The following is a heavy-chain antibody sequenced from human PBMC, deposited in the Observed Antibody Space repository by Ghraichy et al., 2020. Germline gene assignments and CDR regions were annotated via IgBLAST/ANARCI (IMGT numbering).Heavy chain of an antibody. D-gene: IGHD3-22*01. V-gene: IGHV1-3*01. CDR3: ARWMGDSSGYWYYFDY. CDR2: INAGSANT. CDR1: GYSFTRNA. J-gene: IGHJ4*02. Sequence: ASVKVSCKTSGYSFTRNAIQWVRQAPGQRLEWMGWINAGSANTKYSEKFQGRVTITRDTSASTAYMELSSLRSEDTAVYYCARWMGDSSGYWYYFDYWGQGTLVTVSS.